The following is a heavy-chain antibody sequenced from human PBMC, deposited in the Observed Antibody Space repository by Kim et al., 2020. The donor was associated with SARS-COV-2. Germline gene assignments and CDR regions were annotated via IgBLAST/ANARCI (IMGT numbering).Heavy chain of an antibody. Sequence: GGSLRLSCAASGFTFSSYSMNWVRQAPGKGLEWVSYISSSSTIYYADSVKGRFTISRDNAKNSLYLQMNSLRDEDTAVYYCARDNTPCSGGSCYFDAGFDPWGQGTLVTVSS. D-gene: IGHD2-15*01. CDR2: ISSSSTI. V-gene: IGHV3-48*02. CDR1: GFTFSSYS. CDR3: ARDNTPCSGGSCYFDAGFDP. J-gene: IGHJ5*02.